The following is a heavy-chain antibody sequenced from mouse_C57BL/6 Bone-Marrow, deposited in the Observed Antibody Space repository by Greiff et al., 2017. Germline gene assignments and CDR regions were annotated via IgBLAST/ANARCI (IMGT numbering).Heavy chain of an antibody. CDR2: IYPGDGDT. CDR1: GYAFSSYW. Sequence: VQLQQSGAELVKPGASVKISCKASGYAFSSYWMNWVKQRPGKGLAWIGQIYPGDGDTNYNGKFKGKATLTADKSSSTAYMQLRSLTSEDSAVYFCARRHYYVSSYGYWYFDVWGTGTTVTVSA. J-gene: IGHJ1*03. CDR3: ARRHYYVSSYGYWYFDV. D-gene: IGHD1-1*01. V-gene: IGHV1-80*01.